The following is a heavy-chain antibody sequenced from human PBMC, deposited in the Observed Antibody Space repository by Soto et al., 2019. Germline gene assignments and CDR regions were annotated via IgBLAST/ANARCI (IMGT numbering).Heavy chain of an antibody. Sequence: PGGSLRLSCAASGFTFSSYAMHWVRQAPGKGLEWVAVISYDGSNKYYADSVKGRFTISRGNSKNTLYLQMNSLRAEDTAVYYCARAMTTVTTKGVYYGMDVWDQGTTVTVSS. CDR1: GFTFSSYA. J-gene: IGHJ6*02. CDR3: ARAMTTVTTKGVYYGMDV. CDR2: ISYDGSNK. V-gene: IGHV3-30-3*01. D-gene: IGHD4-17*01.